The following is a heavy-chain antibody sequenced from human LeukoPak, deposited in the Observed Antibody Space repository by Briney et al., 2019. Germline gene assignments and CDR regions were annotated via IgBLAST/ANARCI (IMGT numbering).Heavy chain of an antibody. CDR3: ASSTSQYCSGGSCYHGIDY. D-gene: IGHD2-15*01. Sequence: GGSLRLSCAASGFTVSSNYMSWVRQAPGKGLEWVSVIYSGGSTYYADSVKGRFTISRGNSKNTLYLQMNSLRAEDTAVYYCASSTSQYCSGGSCYHGIDYWGQGTLVTVSS. CDR1: GFTVSSNY. CDR2: IYSGGST. J-gene: IGHJ4*02. V-gene: IGHV3-53*01.